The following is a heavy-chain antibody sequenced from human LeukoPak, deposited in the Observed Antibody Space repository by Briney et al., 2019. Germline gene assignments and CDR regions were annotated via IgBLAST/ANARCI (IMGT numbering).Heavy chain of an antibody. J-gene: IGHJ5*02. Sequence: GGSLRLSCAASGFTFSSYSMNWVRQAPGKGLEWVSSISSSSSYIYYADSVKGRFTISRDNTKNSLYLQMNSLRAEDTAVYYCARELPYNWFDPWGQGTLVTVSS. CDR3: ARELPYNWFDP. CDR1: GFTFSSYS. D-gene: IGHD1-26*01. V-gene: IGHV3-21*01. CDR2: ISSSSSYI.